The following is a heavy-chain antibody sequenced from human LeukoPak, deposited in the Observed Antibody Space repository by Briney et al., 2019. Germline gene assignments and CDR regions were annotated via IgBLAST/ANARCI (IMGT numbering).Heavy chain of an antibody. CDR2: IYYSGST. CDR1: GGSISSSSYY. J-gene: IGHJ4*02. Sequence: PSETLSLTCTVSGGSISSSSYYWGWIRQSPGKGLEWIGSIYYSGSTYYNPSLKSRVTISVDTSKDQFSLKLSSVTAADTAVYYCARGRIYSNSWVDYWGQGTLVTVSS. V-gene: IGHV4-39*07. CDR3: ARGRIYSNSWVDY. D-gene: IGHD6-13*01.